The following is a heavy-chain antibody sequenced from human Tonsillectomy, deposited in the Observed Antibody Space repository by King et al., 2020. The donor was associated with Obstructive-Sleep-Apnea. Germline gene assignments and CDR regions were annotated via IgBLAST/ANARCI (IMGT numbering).Heavy chain of an antibody. J-gene: IGHJ6*02. CDR3: AGGRSPSYFFGLDV. Sequence: QLQESGPGLVKPSQTLSLTCTVSGGSLTSSAYYWTWIRRHPGRGLEWIGDIYSTGATDYSPALKNRLTISLDTSKSHFSLRLTSVTAADTAVYYCAGGRSPSYFFGLDVWGQGTTVTVSS. CDR1: GGSLTSSAYY. V-gene: IGHV4-31*03. CDR2: IYSTGAT. D-gene: IGHD2/OR15-2a*01.